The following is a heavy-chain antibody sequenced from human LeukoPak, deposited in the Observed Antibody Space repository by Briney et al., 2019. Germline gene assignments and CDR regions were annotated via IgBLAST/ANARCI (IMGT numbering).Heavy chain of an antibody. J-gene: IGHJ4*02. V-gene: IGHV3-15*01. CDR2: IKTKFDGETT. D-gene: IGHD3-16*01. CDR1: GFTFSNAW. CDR3: TTDLQFGPSD. Sequence: PGGSLRLSCAASGFTFSNAWMNWIRQAPGKGLEWVGRIKTKFDGETTDYAAPVKGRFTISRDDSKNTLYLQMNSLKSEDTAVYYCTTDLQFGPSDWGQGTLVTVSS.